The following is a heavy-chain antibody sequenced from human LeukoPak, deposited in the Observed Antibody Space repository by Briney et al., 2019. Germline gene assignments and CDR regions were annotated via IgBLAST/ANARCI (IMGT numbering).Heavy chain of an antibody. J-gene: IGHJ4*02. Sequence: SGGSLRLSCAASGFTFSSYSMNWVRQAPGKGLVWVSRIDSDGSNTNYADSVKGRFTVSRDNAKNTLYLQMISLRAEDTAVYYCARDDYGDYYFDYWGQGTLVTVSS. V-gene: IGHV3-74*01. CDR1: GFTFSSYS. CDR3: ARDDYGDYYFDY. CDR2: IDSDGSNT. D-gene: IGHD4-17*01.